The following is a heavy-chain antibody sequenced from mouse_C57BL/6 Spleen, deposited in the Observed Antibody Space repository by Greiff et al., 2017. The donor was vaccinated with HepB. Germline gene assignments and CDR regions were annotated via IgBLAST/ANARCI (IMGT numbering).Heavy chain of an antibody. V-gene: IGHV1-18*01. J-gene: IGHJ4*01. CDR2: INPNNGGT. D-gene: IGHD2-1*01. CDR1: GYTFTDYN. CDR3: ASRKEVYYGNYDAMDY. Sequence: VQLQQSGPELVKPGASVKIPCKASGYTFTDYNMDWVKQSHGKSLEWIGDINPNNGGTIYNQKFKGKATLTVDKSSSTAYMELRSLTSEDTAVYYCASRKEVYYGNYDAMDYWGQGTSVTVSS.